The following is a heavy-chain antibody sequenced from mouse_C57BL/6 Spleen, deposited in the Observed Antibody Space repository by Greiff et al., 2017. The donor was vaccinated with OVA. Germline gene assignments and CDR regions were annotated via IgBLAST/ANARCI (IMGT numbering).Heavy chain of an antibody. D-gene: IGHD3-3*01. J-gene: IGHJ3*01. CDR2: IDPSDSYT. V-gene: IGHV1-69*01. CDR3: ARGDCEAWFAY. CDR1: GYTFTSYW. Sequence: VQLQQSGAELVMPGASVKLSCKASGYTFTSYWMHWVKQRPGQGLEWIGEIDPSDSYTNYNQKFKGKSTLTVDKSSSTAYMQLSSLTSEDSAVYYCARGDCEAWFAYWGQGTLVTVSA.